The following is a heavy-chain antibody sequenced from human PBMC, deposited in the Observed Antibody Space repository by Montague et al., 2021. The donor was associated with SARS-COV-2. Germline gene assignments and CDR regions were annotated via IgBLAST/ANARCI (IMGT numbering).Heavy chain of an antibody. CDR2: TNDSGRT. V-gene: IGHV4-34*01. Sequence: SETLSLTCAVYGGSFSSYYWSWIRQPPGRGLEWIGETNDSGRTNXNPSLKGRVTISVDTSKNQFSLRLSSVTAAETAVYYCARGYCSGSGCYYYYGMDVWGQGTTVTVSS. D-gene: IGHD2-15*01. J-gene: IGHJ6*02. CDR1: GGSFSSYY. CDR3: ARGYCSGSGCYYYYGMDV.